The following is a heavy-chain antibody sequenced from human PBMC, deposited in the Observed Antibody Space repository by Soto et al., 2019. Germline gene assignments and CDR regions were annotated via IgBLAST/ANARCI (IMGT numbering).Heavy chain of an antibody. CDR1: GGAVTNSSYY. V-gene: IGHV4-39*01. Sequence: LSLTCTVSGGAVTNSSYYWGWIRQSPGKGLEWIGSVYYRGRSYSKSSVKSRVTISVDTSKNRFSLSLNSVTASDTTVYFCVSQRTTVPTQAYFDYWGPGALVTVSS. CDR3: VSQRTTVPTQAYFDY. CDR2: VYYRGRS. J-gene: IGHJ4*02. D-gene: IGHD4-17*01.